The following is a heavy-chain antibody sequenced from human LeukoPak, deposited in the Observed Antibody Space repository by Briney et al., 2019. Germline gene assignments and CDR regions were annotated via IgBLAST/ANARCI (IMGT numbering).Heavy chain of an antibody. V-gene: IGHV3-23*01. Sequence: GGSLRLSCAASGFTFSNFAMNWVRQAPGKGLEWVSTISGSGGSTYYADSVKGRFTISRDNSKNTLYLQMNSLRAEDTAVYYCAKMVHTEQWLVPFDYWGQGTLVTVSS. CDR2: ISGSGGST. CDR1: GFTFSNFA. CDR3: AKMVHTEQWLVPFDY. J-gene: IGHJ4*02. D-gene: IGHD6-19*01.